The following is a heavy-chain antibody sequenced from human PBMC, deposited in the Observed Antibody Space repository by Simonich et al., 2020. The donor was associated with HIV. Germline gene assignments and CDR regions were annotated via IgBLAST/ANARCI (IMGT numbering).Heavy chain of an antibody. CDR3: ARAILEWLLYGEGYLYYFDY. V-gene: IGHV3-7*03. CDR1: GFTFSSYW. Sequence: EVQLVESGGGLVQPGGSLRLSCAASGFTFSSYWMSWVRQAPGKGLEWVANIKQDGSEKYYVDSGKGRFTISRDNSKNTLYLQRNSLRAEDTAVYYCARAILEWLLYGEGYLYYFDYWGQGTLVTVSS. J-gene: IGHJ4*02. CDR2: IKQDGSEK. D-gene: IGHD3-3*01.